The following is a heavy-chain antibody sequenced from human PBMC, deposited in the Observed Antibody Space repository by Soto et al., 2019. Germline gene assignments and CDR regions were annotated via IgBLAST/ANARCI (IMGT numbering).Heavy chain of an antibody. CDR2: IGNSNNTK. J-gene: IGHJ3*01. CDR3: AREEGYCNGGPCYRGAFDF. D-gene: IGHD2-15*01. Sequence: EVQLVESGGGLVKPGGSPRLSCAASGFTFSDYSMLWVRQAPGKGLEWLAFIGNSNNTKFYADSVRGRFTISRDNPKNSVYLQMNSLREEDTAVYFCAREEGYCNGGPCYRGAFDFWGQGTIVTVSS. V-gene: IGHV3-21*02. CDR1: GFTFSDYS.